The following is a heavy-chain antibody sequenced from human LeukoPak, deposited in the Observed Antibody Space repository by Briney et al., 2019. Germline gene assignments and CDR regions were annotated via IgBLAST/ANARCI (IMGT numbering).Heavy chain of an antibody. CDR1: GFTFSNYG. J-gene: IGHJ4*02. CDR3: AKAESGSYSY. V-gene: IGHV3-23*01. CDR2: ISGSGSST. Sequence: GGSLRLSCAASGFTFSNYGMSWVRQAPGKGLEWVSIISGSGSSTYNAGSVKGRFTISRDNSNNTLYLQMNSLRAEDTAVYYCAKAESGSYSYWGQGTLVTVSS. D-gene: IGHD1-26*01.